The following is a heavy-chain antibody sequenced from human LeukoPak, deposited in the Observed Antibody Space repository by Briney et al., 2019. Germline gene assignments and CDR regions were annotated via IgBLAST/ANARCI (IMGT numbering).Heavy chain of an antibody. Sequence: SVKVSCKASGFTFTSSAMQWVRQARGQRLEWIGWIIVGSGNTNYAQKFRERVTITRDMSTSTAYMELSSLRSEDTAVYYCAAGRFWSGYFGYYGMDVWGQGTTVTVSS. CDR2: IIVGSGNT. CDR1: GFTFTSSA. V-gene: IGHV1-58*02. CDR3: AAGRFWSGYFGYYGMDV. D-gene: IGHD3-3*01. J-gene: IGHJ6*02.